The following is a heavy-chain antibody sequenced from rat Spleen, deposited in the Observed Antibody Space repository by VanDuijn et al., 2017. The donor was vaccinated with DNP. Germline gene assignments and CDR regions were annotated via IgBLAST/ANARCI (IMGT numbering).Heavy chain of an antibody. D-gene: IGHD1-11*01. CDR3: ARHVPNYGGYSDY. J-gene: IGHJ2*01. Sequence: EVQLVESGGGLVQPGRSLKLPCVASGFSLMNYDMVRGRHAPTRGLEWVASISSGSGKSYYRYSVKGRFTISRDIAKNTQYLQMDSLRSEDTATYYCARHVPNYGGYSDYWGQGVMVSVSS. V-gene: IGHV5S13*01. CDR1: GFSLMNYD. CDR2: ISSGSGKS.